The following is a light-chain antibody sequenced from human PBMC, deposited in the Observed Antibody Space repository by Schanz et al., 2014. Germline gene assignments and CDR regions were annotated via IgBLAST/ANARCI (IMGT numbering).Light chain of an antibody. CDR1: SSDIGGYNY. J-gene: IGLJ3*02. CDR3: SSYTSSSTNWV. CDR2: DVT. Sequence: QSALTQPASVSGSPGLSISISCTGTSSDIGGYNYVSWYQQHPGKAPKLMIYDVTDRPSGVSSRFSGSKSGNTASLTISGLQAEDEADYYCSSYTSSSTNWVFGGGTKLTVL. V-gene: IGLV2-14*01.